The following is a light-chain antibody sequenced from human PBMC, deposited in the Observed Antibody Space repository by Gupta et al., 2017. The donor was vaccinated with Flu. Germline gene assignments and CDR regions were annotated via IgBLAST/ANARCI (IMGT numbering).Light chain of an antibody. Sequence: TVTLTGGLSSASVSTASYPTWFQQTTGPPPRTIIYDTNNRSSGVPDRFSGSIIGNTAALTITGAQADDESDYYCVLYMGSGIWVFGGGTKLTVL. CDR1: SASVSTASY. V-gene: IGLV8-61*01. J-gene: IGLJ3*02. CDR2: DTN. CDR3: VLYMGSGIWV.